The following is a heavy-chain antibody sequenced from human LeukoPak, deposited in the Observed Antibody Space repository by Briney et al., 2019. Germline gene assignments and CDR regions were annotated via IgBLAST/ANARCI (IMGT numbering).Heavy chain of an antibody. Sequence: SGGSLRLSCAASGFTFSSYSMNWVRQAPGKGLEWVSSISSSSSYIYYADSVKGRFTISRENAKNSLYLQMNSLRAEDTAVHYCAREGTDYYDSSGYYFDYWGQGTLVTVSS. D-gene: IGHD3-22*01. CDR2: ISSSSSYI. CDR3: AREGTDYYDSSGYYFDY. CDR1: GFTFSSYS. V-gene: IGHV3-21*01. J-gene: IGHJ4*02.